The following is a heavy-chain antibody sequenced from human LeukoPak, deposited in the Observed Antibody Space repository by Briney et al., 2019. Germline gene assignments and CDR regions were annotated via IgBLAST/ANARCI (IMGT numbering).Heavy chain of an antibody. D-gene: IGHD3-10*01. V-gene: IGHV3-48*01. CDR1: GFTFSSYS. Sequence: QPGGSLRLSCAASGFTFSSYSMNWVRQAPGKGLEWVSYISSGSNTIYYADSVKGRFTISRDNAKNSLYLQMNSLRAEDTAMYYCARDGWFGDYNWFDPWGQGTLVTVSS. CDR2: ISSGSNTI. CDR3: ARDGWFGDYNWFDP. J-gene: IGHJ5*02.